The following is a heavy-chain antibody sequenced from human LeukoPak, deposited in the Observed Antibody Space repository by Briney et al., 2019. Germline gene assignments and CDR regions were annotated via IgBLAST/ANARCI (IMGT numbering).Heavy chain of an antibody. Sequence: GGSLRLSCAASGFTFSSYALTWVRQAPGKGLEWVSVISGSGDITYYADSVKGRFTISRDNSKNTMYLQMNSLRADDTAVYYCTKARGWPPNFDYWGQGTLVTVSS. CDR1: GFTFSSYA. V-gene: IGHV3-23*01. J-gene: IGHJ4*02. CDR2: ISGSGDIT. CDR3: TKARGWPPNFDY. D-gene: IGHD5-24*01.